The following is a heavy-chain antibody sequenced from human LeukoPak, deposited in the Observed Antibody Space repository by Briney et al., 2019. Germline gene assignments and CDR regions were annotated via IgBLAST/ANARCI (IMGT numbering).Heavy chain of an antibody. CDR3: AKEPLYYY. V-gene: IGHV3-30*02. D-gene: IGHD2-21*01. Sequence: GGSLRLSCAASGFTFSGSGMHWVRQAPGKGLEWVAFIRYHGSDKYYADSVKGRFTISRDNSKNTLYLQMNSLRAEDTAVYYCAKEPLYYYWGQGTLVTVSS. CDR1: GFTFSGSG. J-gene: IGHJ4*02. CDR2: IRYHGSDK.